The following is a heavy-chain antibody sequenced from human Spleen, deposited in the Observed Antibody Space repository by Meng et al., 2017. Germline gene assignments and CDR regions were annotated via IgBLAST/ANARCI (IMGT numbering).Heavy chain of an antibody. CDR1: GFTFSSYN. CDR3: AGGGSSSWYWGISY. Sequence: GESLKISCAASGFTFSSYNMNWVRQAPGKGLEWVSSISSSSYIYYANSVKGRFTISRGNAKNSLYLQMIDLRTEGTAVYYCAGGGSSSWYWGISYWGQGTLVTVSS. V-gene: IGHV3-21*01. CDR2: ISSSSYI. D-gene: IGHD6-13*01. J-gene: IGHJ4*02.